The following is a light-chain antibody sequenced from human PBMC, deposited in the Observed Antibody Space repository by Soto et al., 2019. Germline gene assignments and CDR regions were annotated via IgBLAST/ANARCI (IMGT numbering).Light chain of an antibody. CDR3: QHYNSYSEA. Sequence: IQLTQSPSSLSASVGDSVSITCRASHGISSFLAWYQQKPGKAPKLLIYKASTLKSGVPSRFSGSGSGTEFTLTISSLQPDDFATYYCQHYNSYSEAFGQGTKV. CDR2: KAS. V-gene: IGKV1-5*03. CDR1: HGISSF. J-gene: IGKJ1*01.